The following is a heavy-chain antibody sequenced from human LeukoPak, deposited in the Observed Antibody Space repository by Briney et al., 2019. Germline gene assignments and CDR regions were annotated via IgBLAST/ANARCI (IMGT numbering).Heavy chain of an antibody. CDR2: MDKETNLYAT. J-gene: IGHJ5*02. V-gene: IGHV3-73*01. CDR1: GVTFSDSA. CDR3: TRDSGTYNWFDP. D-gene: IGHD1-26*01. Sequence: GGSLRLSCVASGVTFSDSAIHCVRQSSGKGLEWIGHMDKETNLYATALAASVKGRFTVSRDDSKNTAYLHMNSLKTEDTALYYWTRDSGTYNWFDPWGQRTLVTVSS.